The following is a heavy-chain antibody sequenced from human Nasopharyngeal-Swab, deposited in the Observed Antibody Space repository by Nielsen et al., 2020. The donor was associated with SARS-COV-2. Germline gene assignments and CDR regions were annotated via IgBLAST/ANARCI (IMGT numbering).Heavy chain of an antibody. J-gene: IGHJ6*02. Sequence: GGSLRLSCSASGFSFSSNAMHWVRQAPGKGLEYVATINDYGDRINYADSVKGRFTISRDNSKNTLYLQMNSLRAEDTAVYYCARDLGYNWNYHYYYGMDVWGQGTTVTVSS. V-gene: IGHV3-64*04. D-gene: IGHD1-7*01. CDR1: GFSFSSNA. CDR3: ARDLGYNWNYHYYYGMDV. CDR2: INDYGDRI.